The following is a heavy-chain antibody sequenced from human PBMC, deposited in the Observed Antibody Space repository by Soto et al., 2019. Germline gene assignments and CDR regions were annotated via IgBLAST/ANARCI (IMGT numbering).Heavy chain of an antibody. V-gene: IGHV1-18*04. CDR1: GYTFTSYC. CDR2: ISAYNGNT. Sequence: ASVNVSFKSSGYTFTSYCISWVRQAPGQGLEWMGWISAYNGNTNYAQKLQGRVTMTTDTSTSTAYMELRSLRSDDTAVYYCARDSYGGSSMNWGQGTLVTVSS. CDR3: ARDSYGGSSMN. J-gene: IGHJ4*02. D-gene: IGHD6-6*01.